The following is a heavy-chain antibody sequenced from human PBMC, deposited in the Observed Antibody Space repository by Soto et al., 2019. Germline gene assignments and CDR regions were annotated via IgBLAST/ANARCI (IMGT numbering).Heavy chain of an antibody. J-gene: IGHJ4*02. CDR2: ISAYNGNT. CDR1: GYTFTSYG. CDR3: ARVHRVAVAAQPRPFDY. D-gene: IGHD6-19*01. Sequence: ASVKVSCKASGYTFTSYGISWVRQAPGQGLERMGWISAYNGNTNYAQKLQGRVTMTTDTSTSTAYMELRSLRSDDTAVYYCARVHRVAVAAQPRPFDYWGQGTLVTVSS. V-gene: IGHV1-18*04.